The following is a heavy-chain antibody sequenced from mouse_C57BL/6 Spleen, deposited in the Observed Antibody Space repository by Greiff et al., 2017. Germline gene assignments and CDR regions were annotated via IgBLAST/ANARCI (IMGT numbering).Heavy chain of an antibody. D-gene: IGHD3-2*02. CDR2: IYTSDSDS. V-gene: IGHV1-61*01. Sequence: QVQLQQSGAELVRPGSSVKLSCKASGYTFTSYWMDWVKQRPGQGLEWIGHIYTSDSDSHYNQNFKDNATLTVYKSSCTADMPLSSQTTEASAVYYCARGVAQATGYWGQGTTLTVSS. CDR3: ARGVAQATGY. CDR1: GYTFTSYW. J-gene: IGHJ2*01.